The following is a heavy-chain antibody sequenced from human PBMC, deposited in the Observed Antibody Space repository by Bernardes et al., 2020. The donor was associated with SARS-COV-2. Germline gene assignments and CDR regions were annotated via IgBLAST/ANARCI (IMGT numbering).Heavy chain of an antibody. CDR1: GFTFSTFW. CDR2: INQDGSET. D-gene: IGHD6-6*01. Sequence: GGSLRLSCAASGFTFSTFWMTWVRQAPGKGLVWVANINQDGSETFYVDSVKGRFTISRDNAKNSLFMEMNTLRAEDTAVYYCARIYSTSYFDFDYWGQGTLVTVSS. J-gene: IGHJ4*02. CDR3: ARIYSTSYFDFDY. V-gene: IGHV3-7*01.